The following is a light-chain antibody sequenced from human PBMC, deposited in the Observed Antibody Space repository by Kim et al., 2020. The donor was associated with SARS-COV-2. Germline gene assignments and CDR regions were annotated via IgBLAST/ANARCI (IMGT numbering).Light chain of an antibody. CDR3: QKCDSAPWT. J-gene: IGKJ1*01. V-gene: IGKV1-27*01. CDR1: QDISKY. CDR2: AAS. Sequence: EGNRVTITCRARQDISKYLAWFQLKPGKAPKLLIDAASALQPGVPSRFSGSGSGTDFTLTVTSLQPEDVATYYCQKCDSAPWTFGQGTKVDIK.